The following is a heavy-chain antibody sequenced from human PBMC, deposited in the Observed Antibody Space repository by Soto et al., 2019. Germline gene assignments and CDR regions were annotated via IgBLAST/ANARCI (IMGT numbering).Heavy chain of an antibody. Sequence: ESGGGLVKPGGSLRLSCAASGFTFSSYSMNWVRQAPGKGLEWVSSISSSSSYIYYADSVKGRFTISRDNAKNSLYLQMNSLRAEDTAVYYCATYSGYQYYFDYWGQGTLVTVSS. J-gene: IGHJ4*02. D-gene: IGHD3-22*01. CDR1: GFTFSSYS. CDR2: ISSSSSYI. CDR3: ATYSGYQYYFDY. V-gene: IGHV3-21*01.